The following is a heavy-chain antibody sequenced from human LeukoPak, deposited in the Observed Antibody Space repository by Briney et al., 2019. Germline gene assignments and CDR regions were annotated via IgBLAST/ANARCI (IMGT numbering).Heavy chain of an antibody. CDR1: GFTGSSNY. J-gene: IGHJ5*02. V-gene: IGHV3-66*01. D-gene: IGHD3-22*01. Sequence: GSLRLSCAAAGFTGSSNYMSWVRQAPGKGLEWVSVIYSVGSTYYAASVKGRFTLSSDNSKNTLYLQVNSLRAEDTAVYYCARDRGYSRSYQVGWFDPWGQGTLVTVSS. CDR2: IYSVGST. CDR3: ARDRGYSRSYQVGWFDP.